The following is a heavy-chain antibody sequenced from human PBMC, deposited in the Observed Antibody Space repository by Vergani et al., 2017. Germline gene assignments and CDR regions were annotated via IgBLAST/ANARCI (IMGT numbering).Heavy chain of an antibody. V-gene: IGHV3-15*01. J-gene: IGHJ4*01. D-gene: IGHD2/OR15-2a*01. CDR2: IRSKNDGGTA. Sequence: EVQVVESGGGLIKPGGSLRLSCVVSGITFKNAWINWVRQAPGKGLEWIGRIRSKNDGGTADYAAPLKGRFTISRDDSKDSAFLLVNNLKTEDTAIYYCVKEKIDLGSYFFDSWGHGILVTVSS. CDR1: GITFKNAW. CDR3: VKEKIDLGSYFFDS.